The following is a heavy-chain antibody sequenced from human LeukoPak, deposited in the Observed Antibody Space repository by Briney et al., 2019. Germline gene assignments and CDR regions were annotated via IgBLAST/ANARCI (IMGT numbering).Heavy chain of an antibody. V-gene: IGHV3-30*01. CDR2: ISSDGSNQ. Sequence: GGSLRLSCAASGFTFSTYPMHWVRQAPGKGLEWVAVISSDGSNQYYADSVKGRSTISRDNSRNTLYLQMNSLRSEDTAVNYCVTGRNYYYDYWGQGTLVTVSS. CDR1: GFTFSTYP. J-gene: IGHJ4*02. CDR3: VTGRNYYYDY. D-gene: IGHD3-22*01.